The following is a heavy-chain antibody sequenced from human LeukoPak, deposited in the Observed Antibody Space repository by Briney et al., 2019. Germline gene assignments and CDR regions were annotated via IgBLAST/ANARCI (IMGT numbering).Heavy chain of an antibody. CDR3: ARALEPSVAVIDY. J-gene: IGHJ4*02. Sequence: KSGGSLRLSCAASGSTFSAYSMNWVRQAPGKGLEWVSSISSSSTYIYYADSVKGRFTISRDNAKNSLYLQMNSLRAEDAAVYYCARALEPSVAVIDYWGQGTLVTVSS. V-gene: IGHV3-21*01. D-gene: IGHD6-19*01. CDR1: GSTFSAYS. CDR2: ISSSSTYI.